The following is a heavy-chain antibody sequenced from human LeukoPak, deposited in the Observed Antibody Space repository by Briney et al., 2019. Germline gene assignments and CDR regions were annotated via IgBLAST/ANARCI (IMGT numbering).Heavy chain of an antibody. CDR3: ASLGYCSGTSCRAPFDY. J-gene: IGHJ4*02. V-gene: IGHV3-7*01. Sequence: GGSLRLSCAASGFTFSSYAMSWVRQAPGQGLEWVANIKQDGSEKYYVDSVKGRFTISRDNAKNSLYLQMNSLRAEDTAVYYCASLGYCSGTSCRAPFDYWGQGTLVTVSS. CDR2: IKQDGSEK. CDR1: GFTFSSYA. D-gene: IGHD2-2*01.